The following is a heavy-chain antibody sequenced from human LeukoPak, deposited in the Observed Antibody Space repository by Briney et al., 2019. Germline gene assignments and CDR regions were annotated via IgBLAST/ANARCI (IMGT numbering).Heavy chain of an antibody. J-gene: IGHJ4*02. D-gene: IGHD6-13*01. CDR3: AKDSSSWYSIVEDY. CDR1: GFTFSSYA. Sequence: PGGSLRLSCAASGFTFSSYAMSWVRQAPGKGLEWVSAISGSGGSTYYADSVKGRFTNSRDNSKNTLYLQMNSLRAEDTAVYYCAKDSSSWYSIVEDYWGQGTLVTVSS. V-gene: IGHV3-23*01. CDR2: ISGSGGST.